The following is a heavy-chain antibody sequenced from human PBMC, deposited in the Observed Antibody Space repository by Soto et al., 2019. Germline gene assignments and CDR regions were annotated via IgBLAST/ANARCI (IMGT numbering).Heavy chain of an antibody. V-gene: IGHV4-30-2*01. CDR3: ARGALFDF. CDR1: GGSISSGGYS. J-gene: IGHJ4*02. CDR2: IYQNGRT. Sequence: QLQLQESGSGPVKPSETLSLTCTVSGGSISSGGYSWNWIRQPPGKGLEWIGNIYQNGRTQFNPSLKSRVTISLDRAKIQFSLTLSSVTAADTAVYFCARGALFDFWGQGALVTVSS.